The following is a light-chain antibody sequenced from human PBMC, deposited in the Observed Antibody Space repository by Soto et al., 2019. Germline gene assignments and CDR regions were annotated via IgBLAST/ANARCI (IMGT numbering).Light chain of an antibody. CDR3: QQYNNRPPFT. CDR2: GAS. CDR1: PSVSSN. Sequence: EIVMTQSPATLSVSPGERATLSCRASPSVSSNLAWYQQKPGQAPRLLIYGASTRATGIPARFSGSGSGTEFTLTISSLQSEDFAVYDCQQYNNRPPFTFGPGTKVDSK. V-gene: IGKV3-15*01. J-gene: IGKJ3*01.